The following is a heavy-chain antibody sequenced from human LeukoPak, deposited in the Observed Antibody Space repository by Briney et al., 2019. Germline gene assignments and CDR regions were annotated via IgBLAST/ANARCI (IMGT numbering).Heavy chain of an antibody. D-gene: IGHD2-21*02. V-gene: IGHV4-39*07. J-gene: IGHJ4*02. CDR2: INHSGST. Sequence: LETLSLTCTVSGGSISSGGYYWSWIRQPPGKGLEWIGEINHSGSTNYNPSLKSRVTISVDTSKNQFSLKLSSVTAADTAVYYCARAKGPIVVVTATPSYYFDYWGQGTLVTVSS. CDR3: ARAKGPIVVVTATPSYYFDY. CDR1: GGSISSGGYY.